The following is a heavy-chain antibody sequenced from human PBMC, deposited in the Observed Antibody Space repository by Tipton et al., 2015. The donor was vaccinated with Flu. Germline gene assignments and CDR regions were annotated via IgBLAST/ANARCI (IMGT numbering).Heavy chain of an antibody. D-gene: IGHD6-6*01. CDR1: GGSISSYY. V-gene: IGHV4-59*01. CDR2: IYYSGST. J-gene: IGHJ4*02. CDR3: ARAYSSSGYFDY. Sequence: TLSLTCTVSGGSISSYYWSWIRQPPGKGLEWIGYIYYSGSTTYNPSLKSRVTISVGTSKNQFSLKLSSVTAADTAVYYCARAYSSSGYFDYWGQGTLVTVSS.